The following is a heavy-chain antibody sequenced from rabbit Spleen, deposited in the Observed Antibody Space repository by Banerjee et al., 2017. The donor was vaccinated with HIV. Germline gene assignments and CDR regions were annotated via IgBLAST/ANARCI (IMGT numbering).Heavy chain of an antibody. CDR1: GFSFSSNW. D-gene: IGHD2-1*01. V-gene: IGHV1S45*01. CDR3: ARGSATMTLVITGYYLSL. J-gene: IGHJ4*01. Sequence: QQQLVESGGGLVKPGGTLTLTCTVSGFSFSSNWICWVRQAPGKGLEWVACIDTNYGDTDYANWPKGRFTISKTSSTTVTLQMTSLTAADTATYFCARGSATMTLVITGYYLSLWGQGTLVTV. CDR2: IDTNYGDT.